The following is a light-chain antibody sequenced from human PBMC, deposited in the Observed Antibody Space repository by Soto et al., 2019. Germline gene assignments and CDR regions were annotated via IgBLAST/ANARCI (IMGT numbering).Light chain of an antibody. V-gene: IGKV3-15*01. CDR1: LSVSRN. Sequence: EIVMTQSPATLSVSPGERATLSCRASLSVSRNLAWYQQQPGQAPRLLIFDASTRATGITARFSGSGSATKFTLTITSLQSEDFEVYYWQQYNAWHRKFDKGAKVNI. CDR2: DAS. J-gene: IGKJ1*01. CDR3: QQYNAWHRK.